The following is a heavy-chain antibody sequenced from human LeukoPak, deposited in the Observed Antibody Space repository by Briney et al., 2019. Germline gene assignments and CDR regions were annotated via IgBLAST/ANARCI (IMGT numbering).Heavy chain of an antibody. CDR1: GGSVSSSTYY. D-gene: IGHD6-6*01. CDR3: ADYTSIAAREYFQH. V-gene: IGHV4-39*01. Sequence: SETLSLTCTVSGGSVSSSTYYWGWLRQPPGKGLEWIASIYYSGSTYYNPSLKSRVTISVDTSKNQFSLKLNSVTAADTAVYYCADYTSIAAREYFQHWGQGTLVTVSS. CDR2: IYYSGST. J-gene: IGHJ1*01.